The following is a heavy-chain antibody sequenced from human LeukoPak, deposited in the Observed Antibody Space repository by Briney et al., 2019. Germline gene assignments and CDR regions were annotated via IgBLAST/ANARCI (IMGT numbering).Heavy chain of an antibody. Sequence: ASVKVSCKASGYTFTSYYMHWVRQAPGQGLEWMGIINPRCGSSSYAQKYQGRVTMTRDTSTSTVYLEMNSLRPEDTAVYYCARDPQSGVGASPLDYWGQGTLVTVSS. CDR1: GYTFTSYY. V-gene: IGHV1-46*01. D-gene: IGHD1-26*01. CDR2: INPRCGSS. J-gene: IGHJ4*02. CDR3: ARDPQSGVGASPLDY.